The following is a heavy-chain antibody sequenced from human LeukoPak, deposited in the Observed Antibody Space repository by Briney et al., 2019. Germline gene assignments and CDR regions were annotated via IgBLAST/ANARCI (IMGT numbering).Heavy chain of an antibody. D-gene: IGHD3-3*01. J-gene: IGHJ5*02. CDR1: GYTFTVYY. CDR2: INPNSGGT. Sequence: ASVRVSCKASGYTFTVYYMHWVRQAPGQGLEWMGWINPNSGGTNYAQKFQGRVTMTRDTSISTAYMELSRLRSDDTAVYYCARDVLRFWFDPWGQGTLVTVSS. CDR3: ARDVLRFWFDP. V-gene: IGHV1-2*02.